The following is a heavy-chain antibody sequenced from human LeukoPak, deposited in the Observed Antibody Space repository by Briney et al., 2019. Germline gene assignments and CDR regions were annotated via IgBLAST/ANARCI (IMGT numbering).Heavy chain of an antibody. V-gene: IGHV3-49*04. CDR3: TSSGSYPMNY. Sequence: GGSLRLSCTASGFTFGDYAMSWVSQAPGKGLEWVGFIRSKAYGGTTEYAASVKGRFTISRDDSKSIAYLQMNSLKTEDTAVYYCTSSGSYPMNYWGQGTLVTVSS. J-gene: IGHJ4*02. D-gene: IGHD1-26*01. CDR2: IRSKAYGGTT. CDR1: GFTFGDYA.